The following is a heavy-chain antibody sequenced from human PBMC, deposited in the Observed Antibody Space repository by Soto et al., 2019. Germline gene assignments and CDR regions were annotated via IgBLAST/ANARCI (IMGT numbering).Heavy chain of an antibody. CDR2: INQSGST. V-gene: IGHV4-34*01. J-gene: IGHJ6*03. CDR3: ARSGRSGYYYMYV. CDR1: GGSLSGYY. Sequence: SETLSLTCAVYGGSLSGYYWSWIRQPPGKGLDWIGEINQSGSTNYNPSLMSRVTISVDTSKNQFSLRLSSVTAADTAVYYCARSGRSGYYYMYVWGQGTTVTVSS. D-gene: IGHD3-22*01.